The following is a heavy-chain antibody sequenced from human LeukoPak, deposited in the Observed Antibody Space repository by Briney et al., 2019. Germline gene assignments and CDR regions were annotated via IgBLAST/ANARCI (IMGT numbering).Heavy chain of an antibody. Sequence: GGSLRLSCAASGFTFSSYAMSWVRQAPGKGLEWVSAISGSGGSTYYADSVKGRFTISRDNSENTLYLQMNSLRAEDTAVYYCAKRITMVRGVTCYFDYWGQGPLVTVST. D-gene: IGHD3-10*01. CDR2: ISGSGGST. J-gene: IGHJ4*02. CDR1: GFTFSSYA. CDR3: AKRITMVRGVTCYFDY. V-gene: IGHV3-23*01.